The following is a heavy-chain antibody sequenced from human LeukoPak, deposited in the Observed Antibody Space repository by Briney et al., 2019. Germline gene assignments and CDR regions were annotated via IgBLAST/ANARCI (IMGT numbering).Heavy chain of an antibody. CDR1: GGSISSSSYY. V-gene: IGHV4-39*01. J-gene: IGHJ3*02. CDR3: ARLLEVWFGDRWPDAFDI. D-gene: IGHD3-10*01. CDR2: IYYSGST. Sequence: SETLSLTCTVSGGSISSSSYYRGWIRQPPGKGLEWIGSIYYSGSTYYNPSLKSRVTISVDTSKNQFSLKLSSVTAADTAVYYCARLLEVWFGDRWPDAFDIWGQGTMVTVSS.